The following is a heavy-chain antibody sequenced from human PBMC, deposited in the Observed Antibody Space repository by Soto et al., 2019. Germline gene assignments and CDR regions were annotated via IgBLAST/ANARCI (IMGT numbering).Heavy chain of an antibody. CDR3: ARGLFGQQWLVGFDT. CDR1: GGSFSNYI. J-gene: IGHJ4*02. Sequence: GASVKVSCKASGGSFSNYIFSWVRQAPGQGLEWMGGTIPMFATAQYAQKLQGRVTITADESTSTVYMDLTSLRSDDTAVYSCARGLFGQQWLVGFDTWGQGTLVTVSS. D-gene: IGHD6-19*01. V-gene: IGHV1-69*13. CDR2: TIPMFATA.